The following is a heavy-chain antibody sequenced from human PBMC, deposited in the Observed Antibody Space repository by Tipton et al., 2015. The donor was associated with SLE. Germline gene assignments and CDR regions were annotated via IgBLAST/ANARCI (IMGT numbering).Heavy chain of an antibody. V-gene: IGHV3-23*01. CDR2: ISGSGGST. D-gene: IGHD1-20*01. CDR3: APPLITSTSFDY. CDR1: GFTFDDYA. J-gene: IGHJ4*02. Sequence: GSLRLSCAASGFTFDDYAMHWVRQAPGKGLEWVSGISGSGGSTYYADSVKGRFTISRDNSKNTLYLQMNSLRAEDTAVYYCAPPLITSTSFDYWGQGTLVTVSS.